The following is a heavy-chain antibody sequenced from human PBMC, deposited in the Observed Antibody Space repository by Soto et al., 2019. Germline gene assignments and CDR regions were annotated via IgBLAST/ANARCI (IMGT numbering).Heavy chain of an antibody. V-gene: IGHV3-30-3*02. Sequence: GGSLRLSCAVSGFTLSTFAMHWVRQAPGKGLEWVATTSYDGLNTFYGESVRGRFSISRDTSKNTLFLQMNSLKTEDTAVYYCAKSSSGLRDYFDSWGGGTLVTVSS. D-gene: IGHD3-10*01. CDR2: TSYDGLNT. CDR3: AKSSSGLRDYFDS. CDR1: GFTLSTFA. J-gene: IGHJ4*02.